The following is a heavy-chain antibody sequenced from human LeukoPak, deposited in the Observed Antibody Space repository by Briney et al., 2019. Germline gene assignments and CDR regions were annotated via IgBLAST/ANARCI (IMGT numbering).Heavy chain of an antibody. CDR2: ISGSGGST. V-gene: IGHV3-23*01. CDR3: TRLYSRNH. Sequence: GGSLRLSCAASGFTFSSYAMSWVRQAPGKGLEWVSAISGSGGSTYYADSVKGRFTISRDNSKNTLYLQMNSLKTEDTAVYYCTRLYSRNHWGQGTLVTVSS. CDR1: GFTFSSYA. D-gene: IGHD6-13*01. J-gene: IGHJ5*02.